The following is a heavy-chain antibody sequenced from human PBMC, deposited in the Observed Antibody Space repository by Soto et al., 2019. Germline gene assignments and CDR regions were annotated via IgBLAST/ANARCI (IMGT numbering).Heavy chain of an antibody. V-gene: IGHV4-61*08. CDR3: ARASLRYFDY. CDR1: GGSISSGGYY. Sequence: SETLSLTCTVSGGSISSGGYYWSWIRQPPGKGLEWIGYIYYSGSTNYNPSLKSRVTISVDTSKNQFSLKLSSVTAADTAVYYCARASLRYFDYWGQGTLVTVSS. J-gene: IGHJ4*02. D-gene: IGHD3-9*01. CDR2: IYYSGST.